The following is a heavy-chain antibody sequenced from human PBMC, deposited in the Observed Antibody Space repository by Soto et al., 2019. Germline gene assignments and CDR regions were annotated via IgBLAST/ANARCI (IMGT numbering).Heavy chain of an antibody. J-gene: IGHJ5*02. Sequence: SETLSLTCTVSGDSITDGDYYWSWIRQPPGKDLEWIAYIYYNGIIHYNPSLKSRVTISLDPSKKQFSLTMTSVTDADTAVYSCARGIQEGFEHWGQGTRVTVSS. V-gene: IGHV4-30-4*01. CDR3: ARGIQEGFEH. CDR2: IYYNGII. CDR1: GDSITDGDYY. D-gene: IGHD5-18*01.